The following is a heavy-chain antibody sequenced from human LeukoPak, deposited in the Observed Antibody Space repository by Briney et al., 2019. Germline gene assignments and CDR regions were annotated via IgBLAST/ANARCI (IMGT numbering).Heavy chain of an antibody. J-gene: IGHJ3*02. CDR3: ASRYCTSTYCYAFDI. Sequence: PGGSLRLSCAASGFTFSSYSMNWGRQAPGKGLEWVSSISSDSNYIFYADSVQGRFTISRDNAENSLFLQMNRLRAEDTAVYYCASRYCTSTYCYAFDIWGQGTMVTVSS. CDR1: GFTFSSYS. V-gene: IGHV3-21*01. CDR2: ISSDSNYI. D-gene: IGHD2-2*01.